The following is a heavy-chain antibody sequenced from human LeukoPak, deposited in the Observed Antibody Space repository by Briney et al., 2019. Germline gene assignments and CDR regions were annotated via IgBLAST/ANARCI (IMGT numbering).Heavy chain of an antibody. CDR1: GGTITSYA. V-gene: IGHV1-18*01. CDR2: VSAYNGNT. J-gene: IGHJ3*02. D-gene: IGHD1-14*01. CDR3: AKGRGTGQPHAFDI. Sequence: ASVKVSCKASGGTITSYAISWVRQAPGQGLEWMGWVSAYNGNTNYAQKLQGRVTMTTDTSTSTAYMELRSLRSDDTALYYCAKGRGTGQPHAFDIWGQGTMVTVSS.